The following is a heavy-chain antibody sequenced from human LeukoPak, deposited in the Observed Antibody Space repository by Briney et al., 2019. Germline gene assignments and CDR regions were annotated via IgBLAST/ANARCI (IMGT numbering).Heavy chain of an antibody. J-gene: IGHJ2*01. V-gene: IGHV1-18*01. CDR3: ARITMVRGVIFDWYFDL. D-gene: IGHD3-10*01. CDR1: GYAFTNDG. CDR2: ISGYNGNT. Sequence: GASVKVSCKASGYAFTNDGISWVRQAPRQGLEWMGWISGYNGNTMYSQKLQGRVTMTTDTSTSIAHMELRSLRSDDTAVYYCARITMVRGVIFDWYFDLWGRGTLVTVSS.